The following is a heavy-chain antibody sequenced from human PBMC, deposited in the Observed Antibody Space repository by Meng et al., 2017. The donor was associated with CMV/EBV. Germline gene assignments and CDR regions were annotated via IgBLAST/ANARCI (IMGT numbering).Heavy chain of an antibody. CDR2: IKQDGSEK. J-gene: IGHJ6*02. Sequence: GGSLRLSCAASGFTFSSYWMSWVRQAPGKGLEWVANIKQDGSEKYYADSVKGRFTISRDNSKNTLYLQMNSLRAEDTAVYYCAKGLDYYYGMDVWGQGTTVTVSS. V-gene: IGHV3-7*01. CDR3: AKGLDYYYGMDV. D-gene: IGHD4-11*01. CDR1: GFTFSSYW.